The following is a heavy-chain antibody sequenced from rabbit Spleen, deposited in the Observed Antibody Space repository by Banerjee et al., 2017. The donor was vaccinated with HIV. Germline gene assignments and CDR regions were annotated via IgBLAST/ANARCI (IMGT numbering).Heavy chain of an antibody. Sequence: QSLEESGGDLVKPGASLTLTCTASGIDFTSYYYMCWVRQAPGKGLEWIAGWRGSSGITRYASWAKGRFTVSKASSTTVTLQMTSLTAADTATYFCTTMADSGGYLHLWGPGTLVTVS. CDR2: WRGSSGIT. CDR3: TTMADSGGYLHL. J-gene: IGHJ4*01. V-gene: IGHV1S40*01. D-gene: IGHD1-1*01. CDR1: GIDFTSYYY.